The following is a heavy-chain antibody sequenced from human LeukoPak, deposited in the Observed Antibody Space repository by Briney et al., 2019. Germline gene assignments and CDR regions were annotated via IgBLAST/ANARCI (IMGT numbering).Heavy chain of an antibody. CDR2: IYYSGST. D-gene: IGHD7-27*01. CDR1: GGSISSYY. V-gene: IGHV4-59*01. CDR3: ARDRDTIWAATGAVGFDP. J-gene: IGHJ5*02. Sequence: SETLSLTCTVSGGSISSYYWSWIRQPPGKGLEWIGYIYYSGSTNSNPSLKSRVTMSVDTSKNQFSLKLTSVTAADTAVYYCARDRDTIWAATGAVGFDPWGQGTLVTVSS.